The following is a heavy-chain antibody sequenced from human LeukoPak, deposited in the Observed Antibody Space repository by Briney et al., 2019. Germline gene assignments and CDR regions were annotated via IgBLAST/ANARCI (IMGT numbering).Heavy chain of an antibody. V-gene: IGHV3-66*01. CDR2: IYRGVST. CDR1: RFTVSSNY. Sequence: GGSLRHSCAASRFTVSSNYMSWVRQAPGKGLEWVSVIYRGVSTYYADSVKGRFTISRDNSKNTLYLQMNSLRDENTAVYYCARSPPFRQQPVTPTYYFDYWGQGTLVTVSS. D-gene: IGHD6-13*01. J-gene: IGHJ4*02. CDR3: ARSPPFRQQPVTPTYYFDY.